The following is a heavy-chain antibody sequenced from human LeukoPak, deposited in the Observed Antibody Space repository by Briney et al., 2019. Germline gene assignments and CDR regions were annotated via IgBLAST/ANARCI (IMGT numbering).Heavy chain of an antibody. V-gene: IGHV4-59*11. J-gene: IGHJ4*02. D-gene: IGHD1-20*01. CDR1: GGSISSHY. CDR3: ATQDNWNDY. Sequence: SETLSLTCTVSGGSISSHYWSWIRQPPGKGLEWIGNIYYSGSTNYNPSLKSRVTISVDTSKNQFSLKLSSVTAADTAVYYCATQDNWNDYWGQGTLVTVSS. CDR2: IYYSGST.